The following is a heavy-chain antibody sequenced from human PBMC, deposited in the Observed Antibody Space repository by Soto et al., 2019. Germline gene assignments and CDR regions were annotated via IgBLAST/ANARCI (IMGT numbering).Heavy chain of an antibody. V-gene: IGHV1-3*01. J-gene: IGHJ4*02. Sequence: ASVKVSCKASGYTFTSYAMHWVRQAPGQRLEWMGWINAGNGNTKYSQKFQGRVTITRDTSASTAYMELSSLRSEDTAVYCCASSIAAAGSTFDYWGQGTLVTVSS. CDR2: INAGNGNT. D-gene: IGHD6-13*01. CDR1: GYTFTSYA. CDR3: ASSIAAAGSTFDY.